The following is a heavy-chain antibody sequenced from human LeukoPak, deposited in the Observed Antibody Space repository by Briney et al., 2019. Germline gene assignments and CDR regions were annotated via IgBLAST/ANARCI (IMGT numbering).Heavy chain of an antibody. CDR1: GYTFTSYG. CDR3: ARAAVYMWGSYRHPFDY. D-gene: IGHD3-16*02. Sequence: ASVKVSCKASGYTFTSYGISWVRQAPGQGLEWMGWISAYNGNTNYAQKLQGRVTMTTDTSTSTAYMELRSLRSDDTAVYYCARAAVYMWGSYRHPFDYWGQGTLVTVSS. CDR2: ISAYNGNT. J-gene: IGHJ4*02. V-gene: IGHV1-18*01.